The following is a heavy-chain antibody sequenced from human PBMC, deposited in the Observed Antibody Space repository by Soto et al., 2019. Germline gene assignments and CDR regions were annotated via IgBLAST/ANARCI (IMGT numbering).Heavy chain of an antibody. CDR2: ISGSGGST. J-gene: IGHJ5*02. D-gene: IGHD2-2*01. CDR3: AKDPMGVPAVSNWFDP. Sequence: GGSLRLSCAASGFTFSSYAMSWVRQAPGKGLEWVSAISGSGGSTHYADSVKGRFTISRDNSKNTPYLQMNSLRAEDTAVYYCAKDPMGVPAVSNWFDPWGQGTLVTVSS. V-gene: IGHV3-23*01. CDR1: GFTFSSYA.